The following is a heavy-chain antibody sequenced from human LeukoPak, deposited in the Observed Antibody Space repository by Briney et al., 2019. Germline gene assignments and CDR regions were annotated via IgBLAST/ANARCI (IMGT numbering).Heavy chain of an antibody. Sequence: GGSLRLSCAASGFTFSSYSMNWVRQAPGKGLEWVSFISSSSSYIYYADSVKGRFTISRDNAKNSLYLQMNSLRAEDTAVYYCARARLSRHIVVVPGAVYDYWGQGTPVTVSS. V-gene: IGHV3-21*01. J-gene: IGHJ4*02. CDR1: GFTFSSYS. CDR3: ARARLSRHIVVVPGAVYDY. D-gene: IGHD2-2*01. CDR2: ISSSSSYI.